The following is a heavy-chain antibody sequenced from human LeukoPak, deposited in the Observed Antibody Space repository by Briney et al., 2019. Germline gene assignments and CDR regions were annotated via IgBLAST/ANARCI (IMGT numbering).Heavy chain of an antibody. Sequence: SETLSLTCTVSGGSISSYYWSWIRQPPGKGLEWIGYIYYSGSTNYNPSLKSRVTISVDTSKNQFSLKLSSVTAADTAVYYCARQAYSGSTFYFDYWGQGTLVTVSS. CDR2: IYYSGST. D-gene: IGHD1-26*01. V-gene: IGHV4-59*08. J-gene: IGHJ4*02. CDR1: GGSISSYY. CDR3: ARQAYSGSTFYFDY.